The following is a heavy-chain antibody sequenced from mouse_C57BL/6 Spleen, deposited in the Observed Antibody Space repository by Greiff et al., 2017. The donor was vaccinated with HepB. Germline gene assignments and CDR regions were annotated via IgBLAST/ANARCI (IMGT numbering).Heavy chain of an antibody. J-gene: IGHJ1*03. CDR3: ARRDGPYWYFDV. CDR1: GYTFTSYW. CDR2: IHPNSGST. D-gene: IGHD2-3*01. V-gene: IGHV1-64*01. Sequence: QVQLQQPGAELVKPGASVKLSCKASGYTFTSYWMHWVKQRPGQGLEWIGMIHPNSGSTNYNEKFKSKATLTVDKSSSTAYMQLSSLTSEDAAVYYCARRDGPYWYFDVWGTGTTVTVSS.